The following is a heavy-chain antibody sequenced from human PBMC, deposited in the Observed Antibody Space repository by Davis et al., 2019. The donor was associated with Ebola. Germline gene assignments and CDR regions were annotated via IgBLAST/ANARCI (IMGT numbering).Heavy chain of an antibody. CDR3: ARNSPPYYDFWSGYLPGAQNGVAYYYYGMDV. J-gene: IGHJ6*02. D-gene: IGHD3-3*01. CDR2: ISAYNGNT. CDR1: GYTFTSYG. V-gene: IGHV1-18*01. Sequence: ASVKVSCKASGYTFTSYGISWVRQAPGQGLEWMGWISAYNGNTNYAQKLQGRVTMTTDTSTSTAYMELRSLRSDETAVYYCARNSPPYYDFWSGYLPGAQNGVAYYYYGMDVWGQGTTVTVSS.